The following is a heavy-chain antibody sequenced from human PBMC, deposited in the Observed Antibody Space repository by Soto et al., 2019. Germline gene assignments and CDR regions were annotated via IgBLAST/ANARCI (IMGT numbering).Heavy chain of an antibody. Sequence: SVKVSGKASGGTFSSYAISWVRQAPGQGLEWMGGIIPIFGTANYAQKFQGRVTITADESTSTAYMELSSLRSEDTAVYYCARADYGDYLLSYWGQGTLVTVSS. V-gene: IGHV1-69*13. D-gene: IGHD4-17*01. CDR1: GGTFSSYA. CDR2: IIPIFGTA. J-gene: IGHJ4*02. CDR3: ARADYGDYLLSY.